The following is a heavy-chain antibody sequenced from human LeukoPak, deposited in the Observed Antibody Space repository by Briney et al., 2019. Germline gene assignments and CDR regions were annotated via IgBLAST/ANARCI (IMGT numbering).Heavy chain of an antibody. CDR3: ARMDIVVVPAAEGITAAGPVDY. CDR2: TYPGDSDT. J-gene: IGHJ4*02. D-gene: IGHD2-2*03. Sequence: GESLKISCKGSGYSFTSYWIGWVRQMPGKGLEWMGITYPGDSDTRYSPSFQGQVTISADKSISTAYLQWSSLKASDTAMYYCARMDIVVVPAAEGITAAGPVDYWGQGNLVTVSS. CDR1: GYSFTSYW. V-gene: IGHV5-51*01.